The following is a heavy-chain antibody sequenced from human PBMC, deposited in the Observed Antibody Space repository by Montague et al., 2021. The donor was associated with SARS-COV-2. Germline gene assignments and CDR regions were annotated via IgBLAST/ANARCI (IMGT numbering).Heavy chain of an antibody. J-gene: IGHJ4*02. CDR1: GGSISSYY. V-gene: IGHV4-59*01. CDR3: ARDLPPSRPRNPV. D-gene: IGHD2/OR15-2a*01. CDR2: IYYSGST. Sequence: SETLSLTCTVSGGSISSYYWRWIRQPPGKGLEWIGYIYYSGSTSYNPSLKSRVTISVDTSKNQFSLRLSSVTAADTAVYYCARDLPPSRPRNPVWGQGTLVTVSS.